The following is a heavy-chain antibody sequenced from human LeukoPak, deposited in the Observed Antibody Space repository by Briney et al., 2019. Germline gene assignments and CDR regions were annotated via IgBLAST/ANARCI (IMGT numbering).Heavy chain of an antibody. D-gene: IGHD5-24*01. V-gene: IGHV3-53*01. Sequence: PGGSLRLSCAASGCSVSSNYMSWVRQAPGKGLEWVSVIYSGGSTYYADSVKVRFTISRDNSKNTLYLQMNSLRAEDTAVSYCARGDRRDGYRFDYWVQGILVTVSS. CDR1: GCSVSSNY. J-gene: IGHJ4*02. CDR3: ARGDRRDGYRFDY. CDR2: IYSGGST.